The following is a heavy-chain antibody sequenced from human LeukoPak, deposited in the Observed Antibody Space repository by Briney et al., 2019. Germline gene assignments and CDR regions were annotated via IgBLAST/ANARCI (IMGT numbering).Heavy chain of an antibody. D-gene: IGHD1-26*01. J-gene: IGHJ4*02. CDR2: IRYDGSNK. Sequence: TGGSLRLSCAASGFTFSSYGMHCVRQAPGKGLEWVAFIRYDGSNKYYADSVKGRFTISRDNSKNTLYLQMNSLRADDTAVYYCAKDRSSGSYPYYFDYWGQGTLVTVSS. CDR1: GFTFSSYG. V-gene: IGHV3-30*02. CDR3: AKDRSSGSYPYYFDY.